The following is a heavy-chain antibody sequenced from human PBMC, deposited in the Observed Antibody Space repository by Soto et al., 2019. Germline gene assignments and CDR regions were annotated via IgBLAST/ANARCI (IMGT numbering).Heavy chain of an antibody. CDR2: IYWDDDK. CDR3: AHSVGGSVTTFEGYWFDP. J-gene: IGHJ5*02. CDR1: GFSLSTSGVG. Sequence: QITLKESGPTLVKPTQTLTLTCTFSGFSLSTSGVGVGWIRQPPGKALEWLALIYWDDDKRYSPSLKSRLTITKDTSKNQVVLTMTNMDPVDTATYYCAHSVGGSVTTFEGYWFDPWGQGTLVTGSS. D-gene: IGHD4-17*01. V-gene: IGHV2-5*02.